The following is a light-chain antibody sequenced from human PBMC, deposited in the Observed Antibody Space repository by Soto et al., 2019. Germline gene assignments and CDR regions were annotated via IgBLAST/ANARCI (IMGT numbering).Light chain of an antibody. CDR3: QQSLVSPYT. Sequence: DIQMTQSPSALSASVGDRVTITCRASQTISTYLNWYQQKPGKAPKLLIYAASTLQSGVTSRFSSSGSETDITLTISILQPEDFATYYCQQSLVSPYTCGRTTRLDIK. CDR2: AAS. J-gene: IGKJ2*01. CDR1: QTISTY. V-gene: IGKV1-39*01.